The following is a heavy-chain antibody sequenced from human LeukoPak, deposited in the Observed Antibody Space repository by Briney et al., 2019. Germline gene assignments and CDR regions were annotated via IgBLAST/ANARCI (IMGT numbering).Heavy chain of an antibody. D-gene: IGHD3-22*01. V-gene: IGHV4-30-2*01. J-gene: IGHJ3*02. Sequence: PSETLSLTCTVSGGSISSGGYYWSWIRQPPGKGLEWIGYIYHNGNTYFNPSLKSRVTISVDRSKNQFSPKLSSVTAADTAVHYCARDGAIVVVINDAFDIWGQGTMVTVSS. CDR1: GGSISSGGYY. CDR3: ARDGAIVVVINDAFDI. CDR2: IYHNGNT.